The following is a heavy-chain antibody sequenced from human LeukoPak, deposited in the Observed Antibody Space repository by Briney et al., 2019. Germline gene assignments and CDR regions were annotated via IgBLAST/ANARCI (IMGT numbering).Heavy chain of an antibody. V-gene: IGHV1-69*05. CDR3: ALSPVRDAFDI. Sequence: SVKVSCKASGGTFSSYAISWVRLAPGQGLEWMGGIIPIFGTANYAQKFQGRVTITTDESTSTAYMELSSLRSEDTAVYYCALSPVRDAFDIWGQGTMVTVSS. CDR2: IIPIFGTA. J-gene: IGHJ3*02. D-gene: IGHD2/OR15-2a*01. CDR1: GGTFSSYA.